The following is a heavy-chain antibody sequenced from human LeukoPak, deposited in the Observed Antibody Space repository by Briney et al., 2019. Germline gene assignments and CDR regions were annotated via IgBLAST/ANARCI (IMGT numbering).Heavy chain of an antibody. Sequence: GASVKVSCKASGYTFTGYYMHWVRQAPGQGLEWMGWINPNSGGTNYAQKFQGRVTMTRDTSISTAYMELSRLRSDDTAVYYCARDRREDFWSGYLQYRRDAFDIWGQGTMVTVSS. D-gene: IGHD3-3*01. J-gene: IGHJ3*02. V-gene: IGHV1-2*02. CDR3: ARDRREDFWSGYLQYRRDAFDI. CDR2: INPNSGGT. CDR1: GYTFTGYY.